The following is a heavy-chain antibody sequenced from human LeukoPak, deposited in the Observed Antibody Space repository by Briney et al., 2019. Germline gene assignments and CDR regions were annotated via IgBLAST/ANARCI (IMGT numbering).Heavy chain of an antibody. CDR1: GFTFSSHG. Sequence: GRSLRLSCVTSGFTFSSHGMHWVRQAPGKGLEWVAFISYDGSNKYYAESVKGRFPISRDNSKKTLYLQMNSLRAEDAAVYSRAKDGGSGGENDAFDIWGQGTMVTVSS. V-gene: IGHV3-30*18. D-gene: IGHD6-19*01. CDR2: ISYDGSNK. CDR3: AKDGGSGGENDAFDI. J-gene: IGHJ3*02.